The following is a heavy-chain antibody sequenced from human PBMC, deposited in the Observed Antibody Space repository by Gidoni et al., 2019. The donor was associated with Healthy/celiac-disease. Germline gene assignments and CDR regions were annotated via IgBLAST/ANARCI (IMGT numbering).Heavy chain of an antibody. Sequence: QVQLVESGGGVVQPGRSLRLSCAAPGFTFSSYDMTWVRQAPGKGLEWVVLISFDGSNKYYADSVKVRFTISRDNSKNTLYLQMNSLRPEDTAVYYCAKDLLHPHHSDYWGQGALVTVSS. J-gene: IGHJ4*02. D-gene: IGHD3-3*01. CDR1: GFTFSSYD. CDR3: AKDLLHPHHSDY. V-gene: IGHV3-30*18. CDR2: ISFDGSNK.